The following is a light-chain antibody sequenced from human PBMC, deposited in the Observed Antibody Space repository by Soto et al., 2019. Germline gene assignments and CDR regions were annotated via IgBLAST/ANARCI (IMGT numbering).Light chain of an antibody. CDR2: GNT. V-gene: IGLV1-40*01. CDR3: QSYDGSVV. J-gene: IGLJ2*01. Sequence: QAVVTQPPSVSGAPGQRVTVSCTGSSSDIGAGYDVHWYQQVPGTAPKLLIYGNTNRPSGVPDRFSGSKSGTSASLAISGLQPEDEADYYCQSYDGSVVFGGGTKLTVL. CDR1: SSDIGAGYD.